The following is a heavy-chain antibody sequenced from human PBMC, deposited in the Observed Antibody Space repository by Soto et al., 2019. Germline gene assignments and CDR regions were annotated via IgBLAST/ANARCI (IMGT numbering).Heavy chain of an antibody. V-gene: IGHV3-30-3*01. Sequence: GGSLRLSCAASGFTFSSYAMHWVRQAPGKGLEWVAVISYDGSNKYYADSVKGRFTINPDTSKNQFSLQLNSVTPEDTAVYYCARGAYGSGNGHFDYWGQGTLVTVSS. CDR2: ISYDGSNK. CDR1: GFTFSSYA. J-gene: IGHJ4*02. CDR3: ARGAYGSGNGHFDY. D-gene: IGHD3-10*01.